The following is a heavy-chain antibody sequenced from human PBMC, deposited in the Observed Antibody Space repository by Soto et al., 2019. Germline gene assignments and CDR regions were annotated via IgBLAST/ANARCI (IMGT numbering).Heavy chain of an antibody. CDR3: ARRGEEGGGWRYFDL. CDR2: IYSSGST. J-gene: IGHJ2*01. V-gene: IGHV4-39*01. D-gene: IGHD6-19*01. CDR1: GGSISSGSSY. Sequence: QLQLQESGPGLVKPSETLSLTCTVSGGSISSGSSYWGWIRQPPGKGLEWIASIYSSGSTYYNMSLKSRVTISVDASKNQFSLKVTSVTAADTAVYFCARRGEEGGGWRYFDLLGRGSLVTVSS.